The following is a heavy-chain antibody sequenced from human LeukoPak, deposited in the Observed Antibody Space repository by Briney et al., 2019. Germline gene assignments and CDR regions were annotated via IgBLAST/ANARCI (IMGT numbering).Heavy chain of an antibody. CDR2: INHGGST. V-gene: IGHV4-34*01. CDR3: AGRWGTVVRGVIDY. D-gene: IGHD3-10*01. Sequence: SETLSLTCAVYGGSFSGDFWSWIRQSPGKGLEWIGEINHGGSTTYNPSLQSRVTMSVDTSTNQISLKMTSVTAADTAVYYCAGRWGTVVRGVIDYWGQGTLVTVSS. CDR1: GGSFSGDF. J-gene: IGHJ4*02.